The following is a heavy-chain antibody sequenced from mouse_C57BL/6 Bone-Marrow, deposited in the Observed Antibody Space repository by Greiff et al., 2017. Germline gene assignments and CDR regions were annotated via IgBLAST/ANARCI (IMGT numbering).Heavy chain of an antibody. CDR1: GYTFTSYW. V-gene: IGHV1-69*01. CDR2: IDPSDSYT. Sequence: LQQPGAELVMPGASVKLSCKASGYTFTSYWMHWVKQRPGQGLEWIGEIDPSDSYTNYNQKFKGKSTLTVDKSSSTAYMQLSSLTSEDSAVYYCAREGIYYGSSSFDYWGQGTTLTVSS. CDR3: AREGIYYGSSSFDY. J-gene: IGHJ2*01. D-gene: IGHD1-1*01.